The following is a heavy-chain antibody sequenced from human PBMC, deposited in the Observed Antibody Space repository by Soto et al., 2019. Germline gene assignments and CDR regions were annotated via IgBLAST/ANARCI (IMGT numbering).Heavy chain of an antibody. J-gene: IGHJ1*01. V-gene: IGHV4-34*01. Sequence: PSETLSLTCAVYGGSFSGYYWSWIRQPPGRGLEWIGEINHSGSTYYNPSLTSRVTTSVDTSTNHFSLKLTSVTAADAAVYYCARGGIAARLQHWGQGTLVTVSS. CDR2: INHSGST. CDR1: GGSFSGYY. CDR3: ARGGIAARLQH. D-gene: IGHD6-6*01.